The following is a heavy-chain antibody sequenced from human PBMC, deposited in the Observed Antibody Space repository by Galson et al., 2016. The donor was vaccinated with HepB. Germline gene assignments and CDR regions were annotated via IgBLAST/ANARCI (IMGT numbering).Heavy chain of an antibody. V-gene: IGHV3-33*01. D-gene: IGHD6-13*01. Sequence: SLRLSCAASGFTFSRYGMHWVRQAPGKGLEWVALIWSDGSNKYYADSVKGRFTISRDNSKNTAYLQMISLRAEDRAVYYCAREAGIAAAATYDYWGQGTLVTVSS. CDR3: AREAGIAAAATYDY. CDR1: GFTFSRYG. CDR2: IWSDGSNK. J-gene: IGHJ4*02.